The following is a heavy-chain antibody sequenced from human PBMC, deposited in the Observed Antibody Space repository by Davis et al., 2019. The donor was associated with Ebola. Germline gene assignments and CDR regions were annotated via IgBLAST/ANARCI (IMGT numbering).Heavy chain of an antibody. V-gene: IGHV2-5*02. Sequence: SGPTLVKPTQTLTLTCTFSGLSLSTYGMGVAWIRQPPGQALEWLAPIYWDDDKRYSPSLKSRLTITKDTSKNQVVLTMTNMDPVDTATYYCAHRRGGSGSYGVGVDVWGKGTTVTVSS. CDR2: IYWDDDK. J-gene: IGHJ6*04. D-gene: IGHD3-10*01. CDR3: AHRRGGSGSYGVGVDV. CDR1: GLSLSTYGMG.